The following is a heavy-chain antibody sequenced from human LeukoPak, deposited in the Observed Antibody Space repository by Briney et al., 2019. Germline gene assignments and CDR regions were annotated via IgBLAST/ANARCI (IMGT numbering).Heavy chain of an antibody. CDR1: GYTFTSYY. CDR2: INPSGGST. CDR3: ARVRDSRGDDAFDI. V-gene: IGHV1-46*01. Sequence: ASVTVSCKASGYTFTSYYMHWVRQAPGQGLEWMGLINPSGGSTSYAQKFQGRDTMTRDTSTSTVYMELSSPRAEDTAVYYCARVRDSRGDDAFDIWGQGTMVTVSS. D-gene: IGHD3-22*01. J-gene: IGHJ3*02.